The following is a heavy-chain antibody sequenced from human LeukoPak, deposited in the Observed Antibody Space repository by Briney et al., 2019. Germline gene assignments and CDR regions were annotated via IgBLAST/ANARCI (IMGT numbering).Heavy chain of an antibody. J-gene: IGHJ5*02. D-gene: IGHD6-13*01. CDR2: ISGSGGST. V-gene: IGHV3-23*01. CDR3: ANTAAGTSGWFDH. CDR1: GFTFSSYA. Sequence: GGSLRLSCAASGFTFSSYAMSWVRQAPGKGLEWVSAISGSGGSTYYADSVKGRFTISRDNSKSTLYLQMNSLRAEDTAVYYCANTAAGTSGWFDHWGQGTLVTVSS.